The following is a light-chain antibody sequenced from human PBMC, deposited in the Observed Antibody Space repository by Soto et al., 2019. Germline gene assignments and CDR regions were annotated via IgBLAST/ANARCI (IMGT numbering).Light chain of an antibody. CDR1: SSDVGGYNY. V-gene: IGLV2-8*01. Sequence: QSALTQPPSASGSPGQSVTISCTGTSSDVGGYNYVSWYQQHPGKAPKLMIYEVNKRPSGVPDRFSGSKSGLTASLPVSGLQGEGGGDYYCSSYGGSNNLLFGGGTTVTV. CDR3: SSYGGSNNLL. J-gene: IGLJ2*01. CDR2: EVN.